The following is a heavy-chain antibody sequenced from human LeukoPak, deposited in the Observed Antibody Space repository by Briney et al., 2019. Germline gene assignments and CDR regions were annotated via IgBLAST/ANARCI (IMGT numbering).Heavy chain of an antibody. CDR3: ARDSFYYGSGSYYAFDY. Sequence: ASVKVSCKASGYTFTSYGISWVRQAPGQGLEWMGWISAYNGNTNYAQKLQGRVTMTTDTSTSTAYMELSRLRSDDTAVYYCARDSFYYGSGSYYAFDYWGQGTLVTVSS. V-gene: IGHV1-18*01. J-gene: IGHJ4*02. D-gene: IGHD3-10*01. CDR1: GYTFTSYG. CDR2: ISAYNGNT.